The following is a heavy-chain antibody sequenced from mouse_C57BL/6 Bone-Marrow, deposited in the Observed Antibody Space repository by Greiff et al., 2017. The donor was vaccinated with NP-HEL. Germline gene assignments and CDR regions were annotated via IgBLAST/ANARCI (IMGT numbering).Heavy chain of an antibody. V-gene: IGHV5-17*01. CDR1: GFTFSDYG. D-gene: IGHD4-1*01. J-gene: IGHJ3*01. Sequence: EVQWVESGGGLVKPGGSLKLSCAASGFTFSDYGMHWVRQAPEKGLEWVAYISSGSSTIYYADTVKGRFTISRDNAKNTLFLQMTSLRSEDTAMYYCARFLLGRFAYWGQGTLVTVSA. CDR3: ARFLLGRFAY. CDR2: ISSGSSTI.